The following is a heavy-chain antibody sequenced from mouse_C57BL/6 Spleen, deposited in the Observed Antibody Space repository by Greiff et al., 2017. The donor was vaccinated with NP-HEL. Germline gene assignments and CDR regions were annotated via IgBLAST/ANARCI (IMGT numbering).Heavy chain of an antibody. CDR3: ARREAAWFAY. CDR2: IDPSDSYT. V-gene: IGHV1-69*01. J-gene: IGHJ3*01. Sequence: QVQLQQPGAELVMPGASVKLSCKASGYTFTSYWMHWVKQRPGRGLEWIGEIDPSDSYTNYNQKFKGKSTLTVDKSSSTAYMQLSSLTSEDSAVYYCARREAAWFAYWGQGTLVTVSA. D-gene: IGHD3-2*02. CDR1: GYTFTSYW.